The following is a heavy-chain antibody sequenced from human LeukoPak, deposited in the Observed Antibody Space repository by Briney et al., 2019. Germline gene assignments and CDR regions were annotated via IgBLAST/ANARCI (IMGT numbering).Heavy chain of an antibody. Sequence: QAGGSLRLSCIASGFTFRDYWMTWVRRAPGRGLEWVANIRRDGGAAYYVNSVQGRFTISRDYSKNTLYLQMNSLRVEDTAVYYCATTSPRYSTTWYHPPDYWGQGTLVTVSS. CDR1: GFTFRDYW. J-gene: IGHJ4*02. D-gene: IGHD2/OR15-2a*01. CDR3: ATTSPRYSTTWYHPPDY. CDR2: IRRDGGAA. V-gene: IGHV3-7*03.